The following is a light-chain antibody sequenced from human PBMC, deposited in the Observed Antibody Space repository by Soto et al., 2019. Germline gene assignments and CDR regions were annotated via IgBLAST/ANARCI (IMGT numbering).Light chain of an antibody. CDR1: SSDVGAYNS. V-gene: IGLV2-14*01. Sequence: QSVLTQPASVSGSPGQSIAISCTGTSSDVGAYNSVSWYQQYPGKAPKLMIHDVTNRPSGVSDRFSGSKSGNTASLTISGLQAEDEADYYCSSYTSSSSYVFGSGTNVTVL. CDR3: SSYTSSSSYV. J-gene: IGLJ1*01. CDR2: DVT.